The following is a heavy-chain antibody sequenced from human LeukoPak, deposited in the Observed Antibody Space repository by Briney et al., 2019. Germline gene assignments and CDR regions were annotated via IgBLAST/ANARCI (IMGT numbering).Heavy chain of an antibody. CDR3: ATDKESMVRGLALDP. CDR2: ISYDGSKK. Sequence: GGSLRLSCAASGFTFSKHAMHWVRQAPGKGLEWLAVISYDGSKKYYADSVKGRFTISRDNAKNSLYLQMNRLRAEDTALYYCATDKESMVRGLALDPWGQGTLVTVSS. D-gene: IGHD3-10*01. V-gene: IGHV3-30*04. J-gene: IGHJ5*02. CDR1: GFTFSKHA.